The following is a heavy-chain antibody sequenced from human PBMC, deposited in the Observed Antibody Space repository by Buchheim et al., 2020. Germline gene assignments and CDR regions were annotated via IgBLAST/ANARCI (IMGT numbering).Heavy chain of an antibody. CDR2: ISSDGSKN. CDR3: AKDLSGSYWSADY. CDR1: GFTFTSSG. V-gene: IGHV3-30*18. Sequence: QVQLVEYGGGVVQPGRSLRLSCAASGFTFTSSGMHWGRQAPGKGLEWLAVISSDGSKNYYADSVKGRFTISRDNSINTMYLEMNRLRAEDTAVYYCAKDLSGSYWSADYWGQGTL. J-gene: IGHJ4*02. D-gene: IGHD1-26*01.